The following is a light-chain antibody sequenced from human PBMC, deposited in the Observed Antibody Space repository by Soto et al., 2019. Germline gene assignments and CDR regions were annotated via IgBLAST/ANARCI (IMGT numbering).Light chain of an antibody. CDR2: RNN. Sequence: QSVLTQPPSASGTPGQMVSISCSGSTSNIGNHYVFWYQHLPGTAPKLLIFRNNQRPSGVPDRFSGSGSGTSASLAISGLRSEDEADYYCATWDDTLRGYVFGNGTKVTVL. J-gene: IGLJ1*01. CDR1: TSNIGNHY. V-gene: IGLV1-47*01. CDR3: ATWDDTLRGYV.